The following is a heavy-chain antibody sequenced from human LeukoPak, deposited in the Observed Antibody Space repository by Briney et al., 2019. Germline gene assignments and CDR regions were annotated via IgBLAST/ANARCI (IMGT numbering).Heavy chain of an antibody. Sequence: GGSLRLSCAASGFTFSSYWMSWVRQAPGKGLEWVSVIYSGGSTYYADSVKGRFTISRDNSKNTLYLQMNSLRAEDTAVYYCARAPYYGSGNDYWGQGTLVTVSS. D-gene: IGHD3-10*01. J-gene: IGHJ4*02. CDR3: ARAPYYGSGNDY. CDR1: GFTFSSYW. CDR2: IYSGGST. V-gene: IGHV3-53*01.